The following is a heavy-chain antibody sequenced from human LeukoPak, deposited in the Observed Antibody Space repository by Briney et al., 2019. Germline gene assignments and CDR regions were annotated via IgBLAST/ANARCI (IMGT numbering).Heavy chain of an antibody. CDR2: IRYDGTNT. Sequence: GGSLRLSCAASGFTFSSYGIHWVRQAPGKGLEWVAFIRYDGTNTYYADSVKGRFTISRDNSKKTLYLQMNSLRAEDTAVYYCAKDPNYYDSSGYYRPGRAEYFQHWGQGTLVTVSS. CDR1: GFTFSSYG. D-gene: IGHD3-22*01. CDR3: AKDPNYYDSSGYYRPGRAEYFQH. V-gene: IGHV3-30*02. J-gene: IGHJ1*01.